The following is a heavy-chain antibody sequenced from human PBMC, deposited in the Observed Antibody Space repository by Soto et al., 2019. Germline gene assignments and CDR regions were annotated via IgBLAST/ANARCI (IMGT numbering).Heavy chain of an antibody. CDR3: ARDTNLCLGD. Sequence: SVKVSCTTSGYTFTDSYIHWVRQAPGQGLEWMGWINPNSGGTTYTQKFQGRVTMTRDTSISTAYLELSSLRSDDTAVYYCARDTNLCLGDWGHGTSVTV. CDR1: GYTFTDSY. CDR2: INPNSGGT. D-gene: IGHD3-16*01. V-gene: IGHV1-2*02. J-gene: IGHJ4*01.